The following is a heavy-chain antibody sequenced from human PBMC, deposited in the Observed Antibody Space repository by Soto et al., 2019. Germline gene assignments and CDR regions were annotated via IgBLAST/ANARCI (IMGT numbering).Heavy chain of an antibody. Sequence: SETLSLTCAVYGGSFSGYYWSWIRQPPGKGLEWIGEINHSGSTNYNPSLKSRVTISVDTSKNQFSLKLSSVTAADTAVYYCARSKFEVLRYFDCLLRGGWFDPWGQRTPVTVSS. CDR2: INHSGST. D-gene: IGHD3-9*01. CDR1: GGSFSGYY. V-gene: IGHV4-34*01. J-gene: IGHJ5*02. CDR3: ARSKFEVLRYFDCLLRGGWFDP.